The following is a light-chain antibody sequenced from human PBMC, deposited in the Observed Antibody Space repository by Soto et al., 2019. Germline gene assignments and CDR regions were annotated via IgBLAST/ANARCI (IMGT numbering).Light chain of an antibody. Sequence: DIQMTQSPSTLSASVGDRVTITCRASQSISSWLAWYQQKPGKAPNLLIYKASSLESGVPSRFSGSGYGTEFTLTISSLQPDDFATYYCQQYNSYLYTFGQGTKLEI. CDR2: KAS. J-gene: IGKJ2*01. CDR3: QQYNSYLYT. CDR1: QSISSW. V-gene: IGKV1-5*03.